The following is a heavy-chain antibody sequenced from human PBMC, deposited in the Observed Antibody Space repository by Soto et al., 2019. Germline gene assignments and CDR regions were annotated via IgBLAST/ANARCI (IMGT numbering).Heavy chain of an antibody. V-gene: IGHV4-39*01. CDR3: AKLLRDDVRRSDLDR. CDR2: FYYSGTT. Sequence: SETLSLTCTVSGDSITASYSNWAWIRQPPRKGLEWIGTFYYSGTTSQNPPLSSRITISGDTSRNQFSLNLRSVSAADSGVYSWAKLLRDDVRRSDLDRWGQGTLVTVAS. J-gene: IGHJ5*02. CDR1: GDSITASYSN. D-gene: IGHD3-10*02.